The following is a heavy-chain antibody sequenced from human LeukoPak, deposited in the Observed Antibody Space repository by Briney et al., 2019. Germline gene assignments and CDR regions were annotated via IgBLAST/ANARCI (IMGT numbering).Heavy chain of an antibody. CDR2: ISGRSSTI. CDR1: AFTFSDYS. J-gene: IGHJ4*02. D-gene: IGHD2-21*02. V-gene: IGHV3-48*01. CDR3: AFRYCGGDCYWYYFDY. Sequence: GGSLRLSCAASAFTFSDYSMNWVRQAPGKGLEWISYISGRSSTIYYADSVRGRFTISRDNAKNSMYLQMNSLRAEDTAVYYCAFRYCGGDCYWYYFDYWGQGTLVTVSA.